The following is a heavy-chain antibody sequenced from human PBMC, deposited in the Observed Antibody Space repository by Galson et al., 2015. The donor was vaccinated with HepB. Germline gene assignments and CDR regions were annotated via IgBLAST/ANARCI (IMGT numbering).Heavy chain of an antibody. J-gene: IGHJ5*02. V-gene: IGHV5-51*03. CDR3: ARQGVWSGYYTIDNWFDP. Sequence: QSGAEVKKPGESLKISCKGSGYSFTSYWIGWVRQMPGKGLEWMGIIYPGDSDTRYSPSFQGQVTISADKSISTAYLQWSSLKASDTAMYYCARQGVWSGYYTIDNWFDPWGQGTLVTVSS. CDR1: GYSFTSYW. D-gene: IGHD3-3*01. CDR2: IYPGDSDT.